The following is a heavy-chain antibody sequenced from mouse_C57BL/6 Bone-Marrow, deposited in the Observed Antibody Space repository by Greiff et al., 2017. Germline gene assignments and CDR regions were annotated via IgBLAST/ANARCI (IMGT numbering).Heavy chain of an antibody. V-gene: IGHV1-81*01. J-gene: IGHJ3*01. D-gene: IGHD1-1*01. CDR1: GYTFTSYG. CDR3: AREGITPWFAY. CDR2: IYPRSGNT. Sequence: QVQLQQSGAELARPGASVKLSCKASGYTFTSYGISWVKQRPGQGLEWIGEIYPRSGNTYYNEKFKGKATLTADESSSTAYMELRSLTSEDAAVYFCAREGITPWFAYWGQGTLVTVSA.